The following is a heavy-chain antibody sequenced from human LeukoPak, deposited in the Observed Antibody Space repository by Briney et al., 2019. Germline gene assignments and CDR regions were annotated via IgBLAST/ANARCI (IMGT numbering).Heavy chain of an antibody. V-gene: IGHV4-4*09. Sequence: SETLSLTCTVSGGSISNFYWTWIRQPPGQGLEWIGYIHSSGPTNYNPSLKSRLTMSVDTSQNQFSLKLNSVTAADTAVYYCAWIYSNYPYYFDYWGQGTLVTVSS. CDR1: GGSISNFY. CDR2: IHSSGPT. CDR3: AWIYSNYPYYFDY. D-gene: IGHD4-11*01. J-gene: IGHJ4*02.